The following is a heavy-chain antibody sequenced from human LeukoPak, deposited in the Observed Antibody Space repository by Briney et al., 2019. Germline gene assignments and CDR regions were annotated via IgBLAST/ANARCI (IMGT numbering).Heavy chain of an antibody. D-gene: IGHD6-6*01. V-gene: IGHV3-23*01. CDR2: ISDSGGNT. Sequence: TGGSLRLSCAASGFTFNSYAMSWVRQAPWERLQWVSGISDSGGNTYYADSVRGRFTISRDNSKNTLYLQMNSLRAEDTAVYYCARHRSSWLIDYWGQGTLVTVSS. CDR1: GFTFNSYA. J-gene: IGHJ4*02. CDR3: ARHRSSWLIDY.